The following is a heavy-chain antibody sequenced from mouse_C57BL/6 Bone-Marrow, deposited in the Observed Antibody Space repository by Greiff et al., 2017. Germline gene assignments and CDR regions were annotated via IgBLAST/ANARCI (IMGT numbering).Heavy chain of an antibody. CDR2: IWGVGST. J-gene: IGHJ4*01. V-gene: IGHV2-6*01. D-gene: IGHD2-1*01. CDR3: ARYGKGYAMDY. Sequence: VQGVESGPGLVAPSQSLSITCTVSGFSLTSYGVDWVRQSPGKGLEWLGVIWGVGSTNYNSALKSRLSISKDNSKSQVFIKMNSLRTDDTAMYYCARYGKGYAMDYWGQGTSVTVSS. CDR1: GFSLTSYG.